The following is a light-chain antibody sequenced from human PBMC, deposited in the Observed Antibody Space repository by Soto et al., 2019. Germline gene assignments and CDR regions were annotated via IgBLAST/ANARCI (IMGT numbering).Light chain of an antibody. CDR3: SSFTTSSTVL. CDR2: DVT. Sequence: QSVLTQPASVSGSPGQSIAISCTGTSSDVGAYKYVSWYQQYPGNAPKRMIYDVTERPSGVSDRFSGSKSGNTASLTISGLQAEDEADYYCSSFTTSSTVLFGGGTKLTVL. V-gene: IGLV2-14*03. CDR1: SSDVGAYKY. J-gene: IGLJ2*01.